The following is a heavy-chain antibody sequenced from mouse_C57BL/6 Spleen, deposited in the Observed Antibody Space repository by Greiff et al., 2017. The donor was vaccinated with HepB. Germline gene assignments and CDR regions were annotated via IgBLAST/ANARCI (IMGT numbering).Heavy chain of an antibody. CDR2: ISSGSSTI. CDR3: ARLILRGYAMDY. J-gene: IGHJ4*01. CDR1: GFTFSDYG. Sequence: EVKLMESGGGLVKPGGSLKLSCAASGFTFSDYGMHWVRQAPEKGLEWVAYISSGSSTIYYADTVKGRFTISRDNAKNTLFLQMTSLRSEDTAMYYCARLILRGYAMDYWGQGTSVTVSS. V-gene: IGHV5-17*01.